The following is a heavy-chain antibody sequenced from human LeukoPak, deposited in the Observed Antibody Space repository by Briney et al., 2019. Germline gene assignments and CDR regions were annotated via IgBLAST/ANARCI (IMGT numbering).Heavy chain of an antibody. Sequence: SETLSLTCAVYGGSFSGYYWSWIRQPPGKGLEWIGEINHSGSTNYNPSLKSRVTISVDTSKNQFSLKLSSVTAADTAVYYCARRGGSYYSWFDPWGQGTLVTVSS. D-gene: IGHD1-26*01. CDR3: ARRGGSYYSWFDP. J-gene: IGHJ5*02. V-gene: IGHV4-34*01. CDR1: GGSFSGYY. CDR2: INHSGST.